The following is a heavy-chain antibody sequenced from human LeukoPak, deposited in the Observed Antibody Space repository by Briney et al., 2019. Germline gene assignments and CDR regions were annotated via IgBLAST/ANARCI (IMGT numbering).Heavy chain of an antibody. D-gene: IGHD2-15*01. Sequence: SVKVSCKASGGTFSSYAISWVRQAPGQGLEWMGRIIPILGIANYAQKFQGRVTITADKSTSTAYMELSSLRSEDTAMYYCAKDYREGWTNWFDPWGQGTLVTVSS. J-gene: IGHJ5*02. CDR3: AKDYREGWTNWFDP. V-gene: IGHV1-69*04. CDR2: IIPILGIA. CDR1: GGTFSSYA.